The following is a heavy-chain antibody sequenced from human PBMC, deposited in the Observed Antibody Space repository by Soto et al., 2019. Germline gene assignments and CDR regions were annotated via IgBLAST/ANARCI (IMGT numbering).Heavy chain of an antibody. V-gene: IGHV1-69*02. CDR3: ARRQDYYGSLMS. CDR2: IIPILGIA. CDR1: GDTFSSYT. D-gene: IGHD3-10*01. Sequence: QVQLVQSGAEVKKPGSSVKVSCKASGDTFSSYTISWVRQAPGQGLEWMGRIIPILGIADYAQKFQGRVTITADKSTSTAYMELSSLRSEDTAVYYCARRQDYYGSLMSWGQGTLVTVSS. J-gene: IGHJ5*02.